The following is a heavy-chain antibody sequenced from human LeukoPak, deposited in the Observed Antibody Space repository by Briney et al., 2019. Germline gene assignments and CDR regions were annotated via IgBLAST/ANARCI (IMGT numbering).Heavy chain of an antibody. D-gene: IGHD4-17*01. CDR1: EFTFSSYW. CDR2: IKQDGGEK. J-gene: IGHJ4*02. CDR3: ARVGARQILEY. V-gene: IGHV3-7*01. Sequence: GGSLRLSCSASEFTFSSYWMSWVRQAPGKGLEWVANIKQDGGEKYYLDSVKGRFTVSRDNAKNSLYLQMNSLRAEDTAVYYCARVGARQILEYWGQGTLVTVSS.